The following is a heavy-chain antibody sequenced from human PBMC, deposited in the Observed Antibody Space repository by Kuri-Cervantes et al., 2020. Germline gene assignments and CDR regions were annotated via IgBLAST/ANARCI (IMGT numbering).Heavy chain of an antibody. V-gene: IGHV4-59*08. CDR1: GGSISSYY. CDR3: ARARGKFDTFVY. J-gene: IGHJ4*02. Sequence: SETLSLTCTVSGGSISSYYWSWIRQPPGKGLEWIGNLDYSGSTYYNPSLRSRVTISVDSSKNQFSLKLTSVTAADTAVYYCARARGKFDTFVYWGQGTLVTVSS. CDR2: LDYSGST. D-gene: IGHD1-14*01.